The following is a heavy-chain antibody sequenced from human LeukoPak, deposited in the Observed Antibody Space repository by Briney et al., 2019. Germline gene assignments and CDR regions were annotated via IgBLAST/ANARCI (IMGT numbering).Heavy chain of an antibody. CDR3: ARGSRSPSGTYHYYFDY. D-gene: IGHD1-26*01. CDR2: INNDGSST. J-gene: IGHJ4*02. V-gene: IGHV3-74*01. CDR1: GFTSSYFW. Sequence: TGGSLRLSCAASGFTSSYFWLHWVRQAPGKGLVWVSRINNDGSSTSYADSVKGRFTISRDNAKNTLSLQMNSLRAEDTAVYYCARGSRSPSGTYHYYFDYWGQGTLVTVSS.